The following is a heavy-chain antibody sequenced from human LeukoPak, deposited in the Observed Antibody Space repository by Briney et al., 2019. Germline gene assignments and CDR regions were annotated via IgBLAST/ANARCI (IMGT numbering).Heavy chain of an antibody. J-gene: IGHJ4*02. CDR2: IKGDESAK. Sequence: GGSLRLSCAASGFTFSTYWMAWVRQAPGKGLEWVANIKGDESAKHQADSVEGRFTISRDNAQNSVYLQMTSLRGEDTAVYYCARDVGGSLDYWGQGTPVTVSS. CDR1: GFTFSTYW. CDR3: ARDVGGSLDY. D-gene: IGHD1-26*01. V-gene: IGHV3-7*01.